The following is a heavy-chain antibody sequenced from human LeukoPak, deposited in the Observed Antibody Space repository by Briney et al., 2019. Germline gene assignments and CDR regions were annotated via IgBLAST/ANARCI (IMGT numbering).Heavy chain of an antibody. CDR1: GGSISSYY. D-gene: IGHD3-10*01. V-gene: IGHV4-59*01. CDR2: IYYTGST. Sequence: SETLSPTCTVSGGSISSYYWSWIRQPPGKGLEWIAYIYYTGSTKFNPSLKSRVTISVDTSKNQFSLKLNSVTAADTAMYYCARDRYYYGSGSSSDWYFDLWGRGTLVTVSS. J-gene: IGHJ2*01. CDR3: ARDRYYYGSGSSSDWYFDL.